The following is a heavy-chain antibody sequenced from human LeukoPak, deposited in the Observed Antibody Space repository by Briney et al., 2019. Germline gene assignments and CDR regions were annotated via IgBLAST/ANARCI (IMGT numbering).Heavy chain of an antibody. D-gene: IGHD3-9*01. Sequence: GASVKVSCKASGYTFTGYYMHWVRQAPGQRLEWMGWINPNSGGTNYAQKFQGGVTMTRDTSISTAYMELSRLRSDDTAVYYCARAVLRYFDWLSPNDYWGQGTLVTVSS. CDR1: GYTFTGYY. CDR3: ARAVLRYFDWLSPNDY. CDR2: INPNSGGT. V-gene: IGHV1-2*02. J-gene: IGHJ4*02.